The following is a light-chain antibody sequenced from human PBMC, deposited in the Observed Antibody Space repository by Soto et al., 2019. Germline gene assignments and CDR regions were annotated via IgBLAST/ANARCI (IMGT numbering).Light chain of an antibody. V-gene: IGLV1-40*01. J-gene: IGLJ1*01. Sequence: QSVLTQPPSVSGGPGQRVTMSCTGSSFNIGAGYDVHWYQQLPGTAPKLLIYDNNNRPSGVPDRFSGSKSGTSASLAITGLQAEDEADYYCQSYDNSLSAYVFGTGTKVTVL. CDR2: DNN. CDR3: QSYDNSLSAYV. CDR1: SFNIGAGYD.